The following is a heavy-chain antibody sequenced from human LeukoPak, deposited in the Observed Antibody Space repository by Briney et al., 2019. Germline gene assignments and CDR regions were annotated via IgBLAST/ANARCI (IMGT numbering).Heavy chain of an antibody. CDR3: AREDADYVSTVCMDV. J-gene: IGHJ6*03. V-gene: IGHV3-21*01. CDR2: ISSSGGHI. D-gene: IGHD3-16*01. CDR1: GFTFLSHS. Sequence: PGGSLRLSCAASGFTFLSHSMNWVRQAPGKGLEWVSSISSSGGHIYYADSVKGRFTISRDNAKNSLYLQMNSLRAEDTAVYYCAREDADYVSTVCMDVWGKGTTVTVSS.